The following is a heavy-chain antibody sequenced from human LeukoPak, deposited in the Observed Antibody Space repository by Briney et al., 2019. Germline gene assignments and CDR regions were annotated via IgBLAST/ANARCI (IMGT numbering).Heavy chain of an antibody. D-gene: IGHD3-22*01. V-gene: IGHV4-39*01. CDR3: AGGYYDSSGYDYGSEYFQH. J-gene: IGHJ1*01. CDR1: GGSISSSNYY. Sequence: PSETLSLTCTVSGGSISSSNYYWGWIRQSPGKGLEWIGSIYYSGSTYYNPSLKSRVTISVDTSKNQFSLKLGSVTAADTAVYYCAGGYYDSSGYDYGSEYFQHWGQGTLVTVSS. CDR2: IYYSGST.